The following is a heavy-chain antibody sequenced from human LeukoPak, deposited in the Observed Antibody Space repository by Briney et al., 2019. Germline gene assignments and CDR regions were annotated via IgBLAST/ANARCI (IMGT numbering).Heavy chain of an antibody. CDR1: GFSVSTSGVG. V-gene: IGHV2-5*02. CDR2: LYWDDDK. D-gene: IGHD5-18*01. CDR3: AHSPNGGYSYDY. Sequence: SGPTLLQPPQTLTLTCTFSGFSVSTSGVGVGWIRQPPGKALEWLALLYWDDDKRYRPSLKTRLTITQDTSTIQVVLTMTNMDPVDTATYYCAHSPNGGYSYDYWGQGTLVTVSS. J-gene: IGHJ4*02.